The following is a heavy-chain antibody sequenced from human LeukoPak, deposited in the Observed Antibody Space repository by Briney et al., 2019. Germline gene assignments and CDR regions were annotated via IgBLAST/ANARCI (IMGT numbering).Heavy chain of an antibody. V-gene: IGHV3-9*01. CDR2: INWSSGNI. D-gene: IGHD2-15*01. CDR1: GFTFNDYA. Sequence: GRSLRLSCAASGFTFNDYAMHWVRQAPGKGLEWVSGINWSSGNIGYADSVKGRFTISRDNAKNSLYLQMNSLRDEDTALYYCAKAVKVADYYYGMDVWGLGTAVTVS. CDR3: AKAVKVADYYYGMDV. J-gene: IGHJ6*02.